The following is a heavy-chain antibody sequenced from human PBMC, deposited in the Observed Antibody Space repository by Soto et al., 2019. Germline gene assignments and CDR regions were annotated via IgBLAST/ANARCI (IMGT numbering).Heavy chain of an antibody. CDR3: AKDTVGGYSFWSGYYSDGLDV. V-gene: IGHV3-23*01. D-gene: IGHD3-3*01. CDR2: ISGSANGT. J-gene: IGHJ3*01. CDR1: GFTFDSYA. Sequence: EVKLLESGGGLVQPGGSLRLSCVGSGFTFDSYAISWVRQAPGERLQWIAAISGSANGTDYAHSVRGRFTISRDNAKKTVHLQMDSRRVEDTAVYFCAKDTVGGYSFWSGYYSDGLDVWGQGTLVTVS.